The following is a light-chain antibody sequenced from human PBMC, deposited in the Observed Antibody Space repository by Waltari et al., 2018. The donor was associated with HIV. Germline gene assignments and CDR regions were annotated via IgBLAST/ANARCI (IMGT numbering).Light chain of an antibody. V-gene: IGLV2-8*01. CDR3: SSYAGSNNPNYV. Sequence: QSALTQPPSASGSPGQSVTISCTGTSSDVGDYNYVSRYQQHPGKAPKLMIYEVSKRPSGVPDRFSGSKSGNTASLTVSGLQAEDEADYYCSSYAGSNNPNYVFGTGTKVTVL. J-gene: IGLJ1*01. CDR2: EVS. CDR1: SSDVGDYNY.